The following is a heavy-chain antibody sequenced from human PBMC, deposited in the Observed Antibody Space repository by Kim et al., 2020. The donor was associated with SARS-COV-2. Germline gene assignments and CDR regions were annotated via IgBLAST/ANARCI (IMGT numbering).Heavy chain of an antibody. CDR1: GASITRGDYY. CDR3: ARDGYEGRRPGGNWFDP. J-gene: IGHJ5*02. V-gene: IGHV4-30-4*01. D-gene: IGHD6-13*01. CDR2: IYSSGSA. Sequence: SETLSLTCTVSGASITRGDYYWNWIRQSPGKGLEWIGYIYSSGSAYYNPSLKDRLKIAVDTSNNQLSLKLTSVTAADTAVYYCARDGYEGRRPGGNWFDP.